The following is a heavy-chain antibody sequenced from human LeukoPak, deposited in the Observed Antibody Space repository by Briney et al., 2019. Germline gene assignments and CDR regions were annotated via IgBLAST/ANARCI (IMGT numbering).Heavy chain of an antibody. J-gene: IGHJ4*02. Sequence: SETLSLTCAVSAYSISSGYYWGWIRQPPGKGLEWIGSINHSGNTYYNPSLKSRVTISVDTSKNHFPLKLNSVTAADTAVYYCARDDRAGSYRRLDYWGQGTLVTVSS. V-gene: IGHV4-38-2*02. CDR3: ARDDRAGSYRRLDY. CDR2: INHSGNT. CDR1: AYSISSGYY. D-gene: IGHD3-16*02.